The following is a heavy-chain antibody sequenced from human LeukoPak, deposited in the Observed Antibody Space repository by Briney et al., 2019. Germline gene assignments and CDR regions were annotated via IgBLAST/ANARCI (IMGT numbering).Heavy chain of an antibody. CDR3: ARAGYCGTNCYFGD. J-gene: IGHJ4*02. CDR1: RGSISSHF. Sequence: SETLSLTCTVSRGSISSHFWSWIRQPPGKGLECIGYIYYSGSTNYNPSLRSRVTMSVDTSKNQFSLKLSSVTAADTAIYYCARAGYCGTNCYFGDWGQGTLVTVSS. CDR2: IYYSGST. D-gene: IGHD2-21*02. V-gene: IGHV4-59*11.